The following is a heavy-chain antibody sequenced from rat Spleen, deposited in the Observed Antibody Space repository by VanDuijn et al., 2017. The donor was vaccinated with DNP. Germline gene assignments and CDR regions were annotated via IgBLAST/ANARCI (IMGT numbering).Heavy chain of an antibody. CDR3: ARGGPLYVMDA. J-gene: IGHJ4*01. CDR2: IWGGGST. Sequence: QVQLKESGPGLVQPSQTLSLTCTVSGLSLTSNSVSWIRQPPGKGLEWMGVIWGGGSTDYNSALKSRLSISRDTSKSQVFLKMDSLQTEDIATYYCARGGPLYVMDAWGQGASVTVSS. V-gene: IGHV2-47*01. D-gene: IGHD1-11*01. CDR1: GLSLTSNS.